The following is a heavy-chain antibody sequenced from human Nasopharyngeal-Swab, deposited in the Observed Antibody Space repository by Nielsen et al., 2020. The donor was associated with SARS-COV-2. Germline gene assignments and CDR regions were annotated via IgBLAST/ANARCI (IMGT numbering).Heavy chain of an antibody. J-gene: IGHJ4*02. CDR2: INYSGST. CDR1: GGSISSGGYY. CDR3: ARVPGGNSEGYFDY. Sequence: SETLSLTCTVSGGSISSGGYYWSWIRQHPGKGLEWIGYINYSGSTYYNPSLKSRVTISVDTSKNQFSLKLSSVTAADTAVYYCARVPGGNSEGYFDYWGQGTLVTVSS. D-gene: IGHD4-23*01. V-gene: IGHV4-31*03.